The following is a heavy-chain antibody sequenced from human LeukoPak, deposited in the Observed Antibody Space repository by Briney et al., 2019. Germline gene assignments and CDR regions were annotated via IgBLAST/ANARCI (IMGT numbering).Heavy chain of an antibody. CDR2: VNPNGGAT. D-gene: IGHD4-17*01. CDR3: ARAAVTTLPYFDY. V-gene: IGHV1-2*02. Sequence: APVKVSCKASGYTFTGYYMHWVRQAPGQGLEWMGWVNPNGGATNCAQKFQGRVTMTRDTSISAAYMELSRLRSDDTAVYYCARAAVTTLPYFDYWGQGTLVTVSS. CDR1: GYTFTGYY. J-gene: IGHJ4*02.